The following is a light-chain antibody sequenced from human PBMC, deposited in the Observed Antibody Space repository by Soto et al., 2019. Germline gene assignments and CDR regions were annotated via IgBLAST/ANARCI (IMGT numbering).Light chain of an antibody. Sequence: EILLPQSPGTLYLSPGERATLSCRASQSVSSSYLAWYQQKPGLAPRLLIYDASTRATGVPARLSGSGSGTDFTITISRLEPEDFAVYYCQEYGTSRTFGQGTKVDIK. CDR1: QSVSSSY. V-gene: IGKV3D-20*01. J-gene: IGKJ1*01. CDR3: QEYGTSRT. CDR2: DAS.